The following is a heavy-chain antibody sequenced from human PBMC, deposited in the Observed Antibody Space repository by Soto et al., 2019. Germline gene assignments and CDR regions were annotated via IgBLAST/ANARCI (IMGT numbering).Heavy chain of an antibody. V-gene: IGHV1-8*01. Sequence: ASAKVSCKASGDTFTIYDLNWARQSKGQGLEWMGWMNPNSGNTGYAQKFQGRVTMTRNTSISTAYMELSSLRSEDTAVYYCARVGPIAAAAAYYYYYMDVWGKGTTVTVS. CDR3: ARVGPIAAAAAYYYYYMDV. D-gene: IGHD6-13*01. CDR1: GDTFTIYD. CDR2: MNPNSGNT. J-gene: IGHJ6*03.